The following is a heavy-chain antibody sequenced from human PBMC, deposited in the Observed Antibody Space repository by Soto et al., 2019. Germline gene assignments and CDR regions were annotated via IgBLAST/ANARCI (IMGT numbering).Heavy chain of an antibody. CDR1: GYSFTSYW. CDR3: ATTHPSYYYDSSGLNYYYYGMDV. V-gene: IGHV5-51*01. CDR2: IYPGDSDT. Sequence: LGESLKISCKGSGYSFTSYWIGWVRQMPGKGLEWMGIIYPGDSDTRYSPSFQGQVTISADKSISTAYLQWSSLKASDTAMYYCATTHPSYYYDSSGLNYYYYGMDVWGQGTTVTVSS. J-gene: IGHJ6*02. D-gene: IGHD3-22*01.